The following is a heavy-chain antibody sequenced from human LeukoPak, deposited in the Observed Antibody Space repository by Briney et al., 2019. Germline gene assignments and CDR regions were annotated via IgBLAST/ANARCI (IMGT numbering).Heavy chain of an antibody. CDR2: ISYIGNT. Sequence: SETLSLTCSVSGGSIRSATYYWGWIRQPPGKRLEWIGSISYIGNTYYNPSVESRITISADTSKNQFSLKLTSVTAADTAVYYCGSRRTAMFGVIKGPIDYWGQGTLVTVSS. CDR3: GSRRTAMFGVIKGPIDY. CDR1: GGSIRSATYY. J-gene: IGHJ4*02. D-gene: IGHD3-3*01. V-gene: IGHV4-39*01.